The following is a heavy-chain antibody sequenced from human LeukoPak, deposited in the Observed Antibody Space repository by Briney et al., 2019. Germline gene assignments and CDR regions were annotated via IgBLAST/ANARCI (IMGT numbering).Heavy chain of an antibody. CDR1: GNSVDSDYY. V-gene: IGHV4-38-2*02. D-gene: IGHD3-10*01. J-gene: IGHJ4*02. Sequence: SQTLSLTCTASGNSVDSDYYWGWIRQPPGKGLEWIGSIYRGGSTYYNPSLKSRVTMSLDTSKNHFSLKVNSVTAADTAVYYCATLRLYGPPDYWGQGTLVTVSS. CDR3: ATLRLYGPPDY. CDR2: IYRGGST.